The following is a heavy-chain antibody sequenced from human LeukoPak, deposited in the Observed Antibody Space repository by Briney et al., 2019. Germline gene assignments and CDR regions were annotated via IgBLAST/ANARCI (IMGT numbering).Heavy chain of an antibody. D-gene: IGHD3-10*01. CDR2: ISGSGGST. CDR3: AKDLAWRGFGELLRELDY. V-gene: IGHV3-23*01. CDR1: GFTFSSYA. Sequence: QPGGSLRLSCAASGFTFSSYAMSWVRQAPGKGLEWVSAISGSGGSTYYADSVKGRFTISRDNSKNTLYLQMNSLRAEDTAVYYCAKDLAWRGFGELLRELDYWGQGTLVTISS. J-gene: IGHJ4*02.